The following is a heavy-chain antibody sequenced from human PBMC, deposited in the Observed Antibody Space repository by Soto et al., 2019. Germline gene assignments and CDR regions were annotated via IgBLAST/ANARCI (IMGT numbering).Heavy chain of an antibody. CDR1: GYTFTGYY. J-gene: IGHJ4*02. D-gene: IGHD2-15*01. Sequence: ASVKVSCKASGYTFTGYYMHWVRQAPGQGLEWMGWINPNSGGTNYAQKFQGWVTMTRDTSISTAYMELSRLRSDDTAVYYCAREGGYCSGGSCSAREPLDYWGQGTLVTVSS. V-gene: IGHV1-2*04. CDR2: INPNSGGT. CDR3: AREGGYCSGGSCSAREPLDY.